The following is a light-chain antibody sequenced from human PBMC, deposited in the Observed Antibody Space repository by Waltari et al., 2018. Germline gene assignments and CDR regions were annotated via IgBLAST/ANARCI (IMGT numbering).Light chain of an antibody. CDR1: QSISSY. CDR2: AAS. V-gene: IGKV1-39*01. Sequence: DIHLTQTPSSLSVCVGDRVTITCRASQSISSYLNWYQQKPGKAPKLLIYAASSLQSGVPSRFSGSGSGTDFTLTISSLQPEDFATYYCQQSYSTPVTFGQGTKVEIK. CDR3: QQSYSTPVT. J-gene: IGKJ1*01.